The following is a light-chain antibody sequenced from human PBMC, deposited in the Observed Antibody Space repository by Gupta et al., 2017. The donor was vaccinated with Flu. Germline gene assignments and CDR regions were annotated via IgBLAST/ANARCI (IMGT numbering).Light chain of an antibody. CDR1: QSLLHSNGYNY. J-gene: IGKJ2*01. Sequence: DIVMTQSPLSLPVTPGEPASISCRSSQSLLHSNGYNYLDWYLQKPGQSPQLLIYLGSNRASGVPDRFSGSGSGTDFTLKIIRVEAEDVGVYYCRQALQTPGTFGQGTKLEIK. V-gene: IGKV2-28*01. CDR3: RQALQTPGT. CDR2: LGS.